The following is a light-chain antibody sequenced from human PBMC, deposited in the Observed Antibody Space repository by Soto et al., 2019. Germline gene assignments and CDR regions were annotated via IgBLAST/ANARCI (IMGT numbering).Light chain of an antibody. V-gene: IGLV2-14*01. CDR3: ISYTSSTKRV. J-gene: IGLJ2*01. CDR1: SSDVGGYNY. CDR2: DVS. Sequence: QSALTQPASVSGSPGQSVTISCTGTSSDVGGYNYVSWYQQHPGKAPKLMIYDVSNRPSGVSNRFSGSKSGNTASLTISGLQAEDEADYYCISYTSSTKRVFGGGTKLTVL.